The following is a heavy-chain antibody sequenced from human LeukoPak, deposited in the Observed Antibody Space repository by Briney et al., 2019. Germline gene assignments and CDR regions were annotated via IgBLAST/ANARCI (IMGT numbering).Heavy chain of an antibody. CDR1: GGSISSGDYY. CDR3: ARENYDILTGTN. Sequence: SQTLSLTCTVSGGSISSGDYYWSWIRQPPGKGLEWIGYIYYSGSTYYNPSLKSRVTISVDTSKNQFSLKLSSVTAADTAVYYCARENYDILTGTNWGQGTLATVSS. CDR2: IYYSGST. J-gene: IGHJ4*02. D-gene: IGHD3-9*01. V-gene: IGHV4-30-4*08.